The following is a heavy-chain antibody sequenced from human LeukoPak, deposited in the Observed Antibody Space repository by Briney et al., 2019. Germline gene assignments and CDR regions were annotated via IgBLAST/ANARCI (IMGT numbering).Heavy chain of an antibody. Sequence: SVKVSCKASGGTFSSYAISWVRQAPGQGLEWMGGIIPIFGTANYAQKFQGRVTITADKSTSTAYMELSSLRSEDTAVYYWARSSAAGPGAWFDPWGQGTLVTVSS. CDR1: GGTFSSYA. J-gene: IGHJ5*02. V-gene: IGHV1-69*06. D-gene: IGHD6-13*01. CDR2: IIPIFGTA. CDR3: ARSSAAGPGAWFDP.